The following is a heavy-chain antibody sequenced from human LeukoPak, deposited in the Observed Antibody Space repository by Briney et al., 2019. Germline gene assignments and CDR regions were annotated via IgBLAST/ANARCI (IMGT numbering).Heavy chain of an antibody. V-gene: IGHV4-59*01. CDR3: ARYGYYAYDY. CDR1: GDSMNEYY. D-gene: IGHD3-16*01. CDR2: VFYTGRT. J-gene: IGHJ4*02. Sequence: PSETLSLTCTVSGDSMNEYYWSWVRQPPGKGLELIGYVFYTGRTNYRPSLKNRVTISLDTSKNQFSLRLSSVTAADTAVYYCARYGYYAYDYWGQGNLVTVSS.